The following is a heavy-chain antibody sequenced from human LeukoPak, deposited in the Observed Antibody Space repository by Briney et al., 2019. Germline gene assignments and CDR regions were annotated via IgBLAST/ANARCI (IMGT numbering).Heavy chain of an antibody. J-gene: IGHJ4*02. CDR1: GFTFSSYG. Sequence: GGSLRLSCTASGFTFSSYGMHWVRQAPGKGLEWVAVISYDGSNKYYANSVKGRFSISRDDSKNTLFLDMSNLRVEDTALYYCARDLSAAFDFWGQGVLVTVSS. CDR2: ISYDGSNK. CDR3: ARDLSAAFDF. V-gene: IGHV3-30*03. D-gene: IGHD6-25*01.